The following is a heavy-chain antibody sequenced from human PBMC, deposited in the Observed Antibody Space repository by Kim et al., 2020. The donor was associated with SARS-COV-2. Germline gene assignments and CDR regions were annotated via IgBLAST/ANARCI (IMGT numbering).Heavy chain of an antibody. CDR3: ARGGLVATMGNWFDP. D-gene: IGHD5-12*01. V-gene: IGHV1-69*01. Sequence: QKFQGRVTITADESTSTAYMELSSLRSEDTAVYYCARGGLVATMGNWFDPWGQGTLVTVSS. J-gene: IGHJ5*02.